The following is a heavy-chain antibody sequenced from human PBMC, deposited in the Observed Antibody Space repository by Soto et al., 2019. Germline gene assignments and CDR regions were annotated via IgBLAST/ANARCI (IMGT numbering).Heavy chain of an antibody. Sequence: ASVKVSCKASGYTFTNYAIHWVRQAPGQRLEWMGWINAGNGYTKYSQRFQDRVTITRDTSASTAYMELSSLRSEDTAVYYCARDGAVPGNINFDYWGQGTLVTVSS. CDR2: INAGNGYT. CDR3: ARDGAVPGNINFDY. D-gene: IGHD6-19*01. J-gene: IGHJ4*02. V-gene: IGHV1-3*01. CDR1: GYTFTNYA.